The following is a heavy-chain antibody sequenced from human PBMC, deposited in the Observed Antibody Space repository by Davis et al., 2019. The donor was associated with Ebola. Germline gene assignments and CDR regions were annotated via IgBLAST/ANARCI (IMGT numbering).Heavy chain of an antibody. CDR3: ARDRHDSTGYGF. J-gene: IGHJ4*02. Sequence: SETLSLTCTVSGASITSDYFSWSWVRQPAGKGLEWIGHIYTRGSTNYNPSLKSRVAISVDTSKNQFSLKLTSVTAADTAVYYCARDRHDSTGYGFWGQGTLVTVSS. V-gene: IGHV4-61*09. CDR2: IYTRGST. D-gene: IGHD3-9*01. CDR1: GASITSDYFS.